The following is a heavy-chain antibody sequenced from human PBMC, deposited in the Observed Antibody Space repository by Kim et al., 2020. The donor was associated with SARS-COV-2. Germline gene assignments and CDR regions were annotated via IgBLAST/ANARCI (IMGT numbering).Heavy chain of an antibody. CDR1: GFTFSSYA. V-gene: IGHV3-23*01. J-gene: IGHJ4*02. Sequence: GGSLRLSCAASGFTFSSYAMSWVRQAPGKGLEWVSAISGSGGSTYYADSVKGRFTISRDNSKNTLYLQMNSLRAEDTAVYYCAKDSMSTGSYYPFDYWGQGTLVTVSS. CDR2: ISGSGGST. D-gene: IGHD3-10*01. CDR3: AKDSMSTGSYYPFDY.